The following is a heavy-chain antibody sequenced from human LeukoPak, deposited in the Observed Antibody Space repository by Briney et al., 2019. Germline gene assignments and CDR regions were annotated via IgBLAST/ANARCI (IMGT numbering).Heavy chain of an antibody. J-gene: IGHJ4*02. CDR1: GITVSTNY. CDR3: AKGSEYYYDSSGFDY. Sequence: GGSLRLSCAASGITVSTNYMSWVRQAPGKGLEWVSAISGSGGSTYYADSVKGRFTISRDNSKNTLYLQMNSLRAEDTAVYYCAKGSEYYYDSSGFDYWGQGTLVTVSS. D-gene: IGHD3-22*01. V-gene: IGHV3-23*01. CDR2: ISGSGGST.